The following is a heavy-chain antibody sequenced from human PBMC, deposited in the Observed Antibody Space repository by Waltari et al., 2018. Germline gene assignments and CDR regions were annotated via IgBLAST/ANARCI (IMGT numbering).Heavy chain of an antibody. CDR3: ARGGGSQRSFHYFDY. V-gene: IGHV3-74*01. Sequence: EVQLVESGGGLVQPGGSLRLSCAASGFTFSSYWMHWVRQAPGKGLVWVSSINRDGSSTSYADSVKGRFTSSRDNAKNTLYLQMNSLRAEDTAVYYCARGGGSQRSFHYFDYWGQGTLVTVSS. CDR2: INRDGSST. D-gene: IGHD5-12*01. CDR1: GFTFSSYW. J-gene: IGHJ4*02.